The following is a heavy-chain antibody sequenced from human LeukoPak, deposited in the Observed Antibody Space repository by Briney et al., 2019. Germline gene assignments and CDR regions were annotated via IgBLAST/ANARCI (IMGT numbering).Heavy chain of an antibody. J-gene: IGHJ4*02. CDR3: AKDAQQQLLIDY. D-gene: IGHD6-13*01. V-gene: IGHV3-30*18. CDR2: ISYDGSNK. Sequence: PGRSLRLSCAASGFTFSSYGMHWVRQAPGKGLEWVAVISYDGSNKYYADSVKGRFTISRDNSKNTLYLQMNSLRAEDTAVYYCAKDAQQQLLIDYWGQGTLVTVSS. CDR1: GFTFSSYG.